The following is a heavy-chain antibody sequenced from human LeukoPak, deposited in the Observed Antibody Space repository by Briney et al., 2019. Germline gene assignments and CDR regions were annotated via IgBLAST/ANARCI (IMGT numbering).Heavy chain of an antibody. V-gene: IGHV1-2*02. Sequence: ASVKVSCKASGYTFTGYYMHWVRQAPGQGFEWMGWINPNSGGTNYAQKFQGRVTMTRDTSISTAYMELSRLRSDDTAVYYCARGRAAAVYFDYWGQGTLVTVSS. CDR3: ARGRAAAVYFDY. CDR1: GYTFTGYY. CDR2: INPNSGGT. J-gene: IGHJ4*02. D-gene: IGHD6-13*01.